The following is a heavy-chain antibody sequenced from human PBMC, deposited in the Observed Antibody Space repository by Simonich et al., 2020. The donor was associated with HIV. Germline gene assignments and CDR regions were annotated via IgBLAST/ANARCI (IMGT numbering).Heavy chain of an antibody. CDR2: MNPNSGNT. CDR1: GYTFTSYD. V-gene: IGHV1-8*03. D-gene: IGHD5-18*01. CDR3: ARAAMAGYAFDI. Sequence: VQLVQSGAEVKKPGATVKISCKVSGYTFTSYDINWVRQATGQGLEWMGWMNPNSGNTGYAQKFQGRVTITRNTSISTAYMELSSLRSEDTAVYYCARAAMAGYAFDIWGQGTMVTVSS. J-gene: IGHJ3*02.